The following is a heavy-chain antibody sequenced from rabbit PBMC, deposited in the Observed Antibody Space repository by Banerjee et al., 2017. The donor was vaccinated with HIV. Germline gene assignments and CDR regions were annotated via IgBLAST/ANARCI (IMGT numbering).Heavy chain of an antibody. D-gene: IGHD4-1*01. J-gene: IGHJ4*01. CDR2: IYIDSGRT. Sequence: QEQLVEYGGDLVQPEGSLTLTCKASGLDFSSDAMCWGRQAPGKGLEWIACIYIDSGRTYHASWAKGRFTISKTSSTTVTLQMTSLTAADTASYFCARDLAGVIGWNFNLWGPGTLVTVS. V-gene: IGHV1S45*01. CDR3: ARDLAGVIGWNFNL. CDR1: GLDFSSDA.